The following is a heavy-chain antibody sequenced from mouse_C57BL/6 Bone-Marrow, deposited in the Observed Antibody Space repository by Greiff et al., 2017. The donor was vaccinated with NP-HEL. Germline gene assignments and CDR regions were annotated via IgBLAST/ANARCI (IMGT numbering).Heavy chain of an antibody. J-gene: IGHJ3*01. CDR2: IHPNSGST. V-gene: IGHV1-64*01. CDR3: ARSLYSNPFAY. CDR1: GYTFTSYW. Sequence: QVQLQQPGAELVKPGASVKLSCKASGYTFTSYWLHWVKQRPGQGLEWIGMIHPNSGSTNYNEKFKSKATLTVDKSSSTAYMQLSRLTSEDSAVYYCARSLYSNPFAYWGQGTLVTVSA. D-gene: IGHD2-5*01.